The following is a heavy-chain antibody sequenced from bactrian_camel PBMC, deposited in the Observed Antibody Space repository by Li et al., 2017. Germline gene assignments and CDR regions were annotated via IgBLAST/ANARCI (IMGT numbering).Heavy chain of an antibody. CDR2: TESDGST. J-gene: IGHJ4*01. CDR3: AAPRGGGSCWIGVLVRSSYGSRD. Sequence: HVQLVESGGGLVQPGGSLRLSCVASGDTISRYCMGWFRQIPDKEREGVAGTESDGSTSYADSVKGRFTVSQDNAKNTMYLLMNSLEPEDTAVYYCAAPRGGGSCWIGVLVRSSYGSRDWGQ. V-gene: IGHV3S9*01. D-gene: IGHD3*01. CDR1: GDTISRYC.